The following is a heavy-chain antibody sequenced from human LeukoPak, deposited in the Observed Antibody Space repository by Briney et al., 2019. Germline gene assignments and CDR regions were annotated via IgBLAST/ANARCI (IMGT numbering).Heavy chain of an antibody. D-gene: IGHD1-7*01. J-gene: IGHJ3*02. CDR2: ISTSSSYI. CDR3: ARDPGTTQTLHDAFDI. CDR1: GFTFSIYS. Sequence: GGSLRPSCAASGFTFSIYSMNWVRQAPGKGLEWVSFISTSSSYIYYADSVKGRFTISRDNARNSLYLQMNSLRAEDTAVYYCARDPGTTQTLHDAFDIWGQGTMVTVSS. V-gene: IGHV3-21*01.